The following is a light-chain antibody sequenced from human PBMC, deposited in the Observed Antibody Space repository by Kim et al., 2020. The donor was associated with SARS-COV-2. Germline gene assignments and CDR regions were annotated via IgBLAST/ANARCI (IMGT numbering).Light chain of an antibody. CDR3: QQYYSYPPLT. J-gene: IGKJ4*01. CDR1: QGISSY. V-gene: IGKV1-8*01. CDR2: AAS. Sequence: YTGDRVTITCRASQGISSYLAWYQQKPGIAPKLLIYAASTLQSGVPSRFSGSGSGTDFTLTISCLQSEDFATYYCQQYYSYPPLTFGGGTKVDIK.